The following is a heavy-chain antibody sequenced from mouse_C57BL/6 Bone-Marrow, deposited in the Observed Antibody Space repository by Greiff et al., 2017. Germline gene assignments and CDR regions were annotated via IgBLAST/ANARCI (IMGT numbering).Heavy chain of an antibody. CDR2: IDPSDSYT. CDR1: GYTFTSYW. CDR3: ARPHYYGSRANAMDY. D-gene: IGHD1-1*01. V-gene: IGHV1-59*01. J-gene: IGHJ4*01. Sequence: QVQLQQPGAELVRPGTSVKLSCKASGYTFTSYWMHWVKQRPGPGLEWIGVIDPSDSYTNYNQKFKGKATLTVDTSSSTAYMQLSSLTSEDSAVYYCARPHYYGSRANAMDYWGQGTSVTVSS.